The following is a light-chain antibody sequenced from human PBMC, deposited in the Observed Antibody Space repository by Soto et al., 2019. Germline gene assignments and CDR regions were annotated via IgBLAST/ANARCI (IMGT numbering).Light chain of an antibody. J-gene: IGKJ4*01. CDR3: QQYGCSPLS. CDR1: QSVSSSY. CDR2: GAS. Sequence: EIVLTQSPGTLSLSPGERATLSCRASQSVSSSYLAWYQQKPGQAPRLLIYGASSRDTGIPDRFSGSGSGTDYTLPISKLKPVAVAFSYCQQYGCSPLSFGGGTKVEIK. V-gene: IGKV3-20*01.